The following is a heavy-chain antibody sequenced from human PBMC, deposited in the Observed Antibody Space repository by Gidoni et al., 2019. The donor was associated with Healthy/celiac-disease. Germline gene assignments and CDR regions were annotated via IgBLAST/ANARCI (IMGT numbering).Heavy chain of an antibody. D-gene: IGHD6-19*01. CDR2: INHSGST. CDR3: ARGRGSGWYRKPIDY. Sequence: QVQLQPWGAGLLTPSETLSLTCAVNGGSFSGYYWRWIRQPPGKGLEWIGEINHSGSTNYNPSLKSRVTISVDTSKNQFSLKLSSVTAADTAVYYCARGRGSGWYRKPIDYWGQGTLVTVSS. CDR1: GGSFSGYY. V-gene: IGHV4-34*01. J-gene: IGHJ4*02.